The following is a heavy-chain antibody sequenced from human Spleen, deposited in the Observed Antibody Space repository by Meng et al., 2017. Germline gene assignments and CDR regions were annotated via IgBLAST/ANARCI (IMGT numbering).Heavy chain of an antibody. CDR3: ARHKLYSGDWTIDY. J-gene: IGHJ4*02. CDR1: GFTFSSYW. D-gene: IGHD6-25*01. V-gene: IGHV3-21*01. CDR2: ISSSSTYI. Sequence: GESLKISCAASGFTFSSYWMHWVRQAPGKGLEWVSSISSSSTYIYYADSVKGRFTISRDNATNSLYLQMNSLRAEDTAVYYCARHKLYSGDWTIDYWGQGTLVTVSS.